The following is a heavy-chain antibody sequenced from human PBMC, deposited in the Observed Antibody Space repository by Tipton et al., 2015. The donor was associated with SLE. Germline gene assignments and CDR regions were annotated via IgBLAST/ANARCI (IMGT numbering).Heavy chain of an antibody. CDR3: ARGNTGMGLAFDY. D-gene: IGHD5-18*01. V-gene: IGHV4-59*11. CDR1: GGSISSHY. CDR2: ISYSGST. Sequence: TLSLTCTVSGGSISSHYWSWIRQPPGKALEWIGYISYSGSTYYNPSLKSRVTISVDTSKNQFSLKLSSVTAADTAVYYCARGNTGMGLAFDYWGQGTLVTVSS. J-gene: IGHJ4*02.